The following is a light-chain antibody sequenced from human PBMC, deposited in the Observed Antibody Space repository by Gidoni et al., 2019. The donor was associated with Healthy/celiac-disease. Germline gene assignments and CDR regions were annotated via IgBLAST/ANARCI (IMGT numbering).Light chain of an antibody. CDR1: QSISSY. CDR3: QQSYSTPVCS. Sequence: DIQMTQSPSSLSASVGDRVTITCRASQSISSYLNWYQQKPGKAPKLLIYAASSLQSGGPSRFSSSGSGTDFTLTISSLQPEDFATYYCQQSYSTPVCSFGQGTKLEIK. CDR2: AAS. J-gene: IGKJ2*04. V-gene: IGKV1-39*01.